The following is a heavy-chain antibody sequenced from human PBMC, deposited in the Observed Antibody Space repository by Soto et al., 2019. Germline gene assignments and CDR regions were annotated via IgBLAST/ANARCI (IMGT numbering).Heavy chain of an antibody. V-gene: IGHV4-59*01. J-gene: IGHJ6*03. CDR1: GGSISSYY. CDR3: ARVPIGSIALGGYYYSYMDV. Sequence: PSETLSLTCTVSGGSISSYYWSWIRQPPGKGLEWIGYIYYSGSTNYNPSLKSRVTISVDTSKNQFSLKLSSVTAADTAVYYCARVPIGSIALGGYYYSYMDVWGKGTTVTVSS. CDR2: IYYSGST. D-gene: IGHD1-1*01.